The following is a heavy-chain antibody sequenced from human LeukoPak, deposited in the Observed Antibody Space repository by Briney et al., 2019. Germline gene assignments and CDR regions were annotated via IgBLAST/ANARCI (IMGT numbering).Heavy chain of an antibody. CDR1: GFTFSNAW. Sequence: GGSLRLSCAASGFTFSNAWMSWVRQAPGKGLEWVGRIKSKTDGGTTDYAAPVKGRFTISRDDSKNTLYLQMNSLRAEDTAVYYCAKDRPVTKDQFDYWGRGTLVTVSS. V-gene: IGHV3-15*01. CDR3: AKDRPVTKDQFDY. J-gene: IGHJ4*02. D-gene: IGHD4-17*01. CDR2: IKSKTDGGTT.